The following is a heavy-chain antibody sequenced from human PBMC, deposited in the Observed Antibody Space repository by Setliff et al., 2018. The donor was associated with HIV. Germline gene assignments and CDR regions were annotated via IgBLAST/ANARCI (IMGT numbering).Heavy chain of an antibody. CDR3: ARDVTVRLSVEYYFDY. J-gene: IGHJ4*02. D-gene: IGHD2-15*01. CDR1: GFTFSSYA. Sequence: GGSLRLSCAASGFTFSSYAMSWVRQAPGKGLEWVSVTFAGGSTDYADSVKGRFTISRDNSKNMLYLEMNSLRAEDTAIYYCARDVTVRLSVEYYFDYWGQGTLVTVSS. CDR2: TFAGGST. V-gene: IGHV3-23*01.